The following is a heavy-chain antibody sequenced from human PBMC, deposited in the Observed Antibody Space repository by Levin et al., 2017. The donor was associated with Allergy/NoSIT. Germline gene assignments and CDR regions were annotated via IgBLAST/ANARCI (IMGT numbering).Heavy chain of an antibody. CDR2: IDPSDSYT. V-gene: IGHV5-10-1*01. J-gene: IGHJ3*02. CDR3: ARHRNVEAVDI. CDR1: GYSFTSYW. D-gene: IGHD1-1*01. Sequence: GESLKISCKGSGYSFTSYWISWVRQMPGKGLEWMGRIDPSDSYTNYSPSFQGHVTTSAEQSISTAYLQWSSLKASDTAMYYCARHRNVEAVDIWGQGTMVTVSS.